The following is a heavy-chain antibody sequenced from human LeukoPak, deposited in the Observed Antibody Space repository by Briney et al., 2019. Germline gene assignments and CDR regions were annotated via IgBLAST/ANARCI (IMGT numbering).Heavy chain of an antibody. Sequence: ASVKVSCKASGYTFTSHWIHWVRQAPGQGLEWLGLINPSDGSIAYAHRFQGRVTMTRDTSTGIVYMDLSSLRSEDTAVYYCAKAPRNSSTMLDYWGQGTLLTVSS. CDR3: AKAPRNSSTMLDY. V-gene: IGHV1-46*01. D-gene: IGHD6-13*01. J-gene: IGHJ4*02. CDR2: INPSDGSI. CDR1: GYTFTSHW.